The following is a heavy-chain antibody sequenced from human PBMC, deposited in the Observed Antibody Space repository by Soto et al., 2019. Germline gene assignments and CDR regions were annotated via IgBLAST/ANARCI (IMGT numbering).Heavy chain of an antibody. V-gene: IGHV1-2*02. D-gene: IGHD6-6*01. J-gene: IGHJ6*02. CDR3: AREWDSSFSSDYYGMDV. CDR2: INPNSGGT. CDR1: GYSFTGYY. Sequence: GASVKVSCKASGYSFTGYYIHWVRQAPGQGLEWMGWINPNSGGTNLAQKFQGRVTMTRDTSISTAYMELSRLRSDDTAVYYCAREWDSSFSSDYYGMDVWGHGTTVTVSS.